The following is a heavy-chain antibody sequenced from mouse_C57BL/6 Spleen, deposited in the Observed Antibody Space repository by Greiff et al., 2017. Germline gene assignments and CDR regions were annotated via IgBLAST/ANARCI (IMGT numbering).Heavy chain of an antibody. D-gene: IGHD2-2*01. CDR1: GYTFTDYN. CDR3: ASHGYDVYWYFDV. CDR2: LNPTNGGT. V-gene: IGHV1-18*01. Sequence: VQLQQSGPELVKPGASVKIPCKASGYTFTDYNMDWVKQSHGKSLEWIGDLNPTNGGTIYNQKFQGKATLTVDKSSSTAYMELLSLTSEDTAVYYCASHGYDVYWYFDVWGTGTTVTVSS. J-gene: IGHJ1*03.